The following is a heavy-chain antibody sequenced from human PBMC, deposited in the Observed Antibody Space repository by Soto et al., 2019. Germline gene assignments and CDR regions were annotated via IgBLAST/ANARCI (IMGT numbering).Heavy chain of an antibody. CDR3: ARQENPLARYGGDFDY. D-gene: IGHD5-18*01. CDR2: TSYTGRT. J-gene: IGHJ4*02. V-gene: IGHV4-59*01. CDR1: GGSITSYH. Sequence: SETLSLTCIVSGGSITSYHWSWIRQFPGKGLEWIAYTSYTGRTSYNPSLKSRVTISVDTSKNQFSLKLRSVTAADTATYYCARQENPLARYGGDFDYWGQGTQVTVSS.